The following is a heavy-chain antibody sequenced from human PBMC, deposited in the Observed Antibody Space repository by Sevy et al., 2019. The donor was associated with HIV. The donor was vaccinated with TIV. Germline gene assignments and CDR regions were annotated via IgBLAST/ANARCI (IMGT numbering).Heavy chain of an antibody. J-gene: IGHJ4*02. CDR1: GGTFSSYA. CDR2: IIPIFGTA. V-gene: IGHV1-69*06. D-gene: IGHD6-13*01. CDR3: ARERSSSWYYFDY. Sequence: ASVKVSCKASGGTFSSYAISWVRQAPGQGLEWMGGIIPIFGTANYAQKFQGRVTITADKSTSTAYMELSSLRSEDTAMYYCARERSSSWYYFDYWGQGTLVTVSS.